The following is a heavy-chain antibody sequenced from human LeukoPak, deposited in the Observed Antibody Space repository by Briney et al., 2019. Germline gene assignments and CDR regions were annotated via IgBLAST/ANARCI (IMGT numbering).Heavy chain of an antibody. CDR2: INSDGSTT. V-gene: IGHV3-74*01. J-gene: IGHJ4*02. CDR3: AKATSGWYSDC. Sequence: PGGSLRLSCAASGFTFGSYWMHWVRQAPGKGLVWVSRINSDGSTTSYADSVKGRFTISRDNAKNTLFLQMNSLRAEDTAVYYCAKATSGWYSDCWGQGTLVTVSS. CDR1: GFTFGSYW. D-gene: IGHD6-19*01.